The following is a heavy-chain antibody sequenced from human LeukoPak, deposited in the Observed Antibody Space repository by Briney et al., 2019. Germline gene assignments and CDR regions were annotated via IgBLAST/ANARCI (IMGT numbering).Heavy chain of an antibody. Sequence: PGGSLRLSCAASGFTFSSYWMHWVRQAPGKGLVWVSHINSDGSSTNYADSVKGRFTISRDNAKNTLYLQMNSLRAEDTAVYYCAKSMDILTGYLWSLDYWGQGTLVTVSS. D-gene: IGHD3-9*01. CDR3: AKSMDILTGYLWSLDY. J-gene: IGHJ4*02. V-gene: IGHV3-74*01. CDR1: GFTFSSYW. CDR2: INSDGSST.